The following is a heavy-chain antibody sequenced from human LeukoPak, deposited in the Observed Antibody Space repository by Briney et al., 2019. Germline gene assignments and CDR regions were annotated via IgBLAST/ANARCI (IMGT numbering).Heavy chain of an antibody. J-gene: IGHJ4*02. D-gene: IGHD4-17*01. CDR1: GGSFSGYY. CDR3: ARGAVNYGDYIDY. CDR2: INHSGST. V-gene: IGHV4-34*01. Sequence: SETLSLTCAVYGGSFSGYYWSWIRQPPGKGLEWIGEINHSGSTNYNPSLKSRVTISVDTSENQFSLKLSSVTAADTAVYYCARGAVNYGDYIDYWGQGTLVTVSS.